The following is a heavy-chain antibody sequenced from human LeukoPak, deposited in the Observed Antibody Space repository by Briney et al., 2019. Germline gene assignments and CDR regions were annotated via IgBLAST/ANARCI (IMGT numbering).Heavy chain of an antibody. CDR2: IFYSGTT. V-gene: IGHV4-59*12. Sequence: SETLSLTCTVSGGSISSYYWSWIRQPPGKGLEWIGFIFYSGTTNYNPSLKSRVTISVDTSKNQFSLKLSSVTAADTAVYHCAREQLIAAADYWGQGTLVTVSS. CDR1: GGSISSYY. J-gene: IGHJ4*02. D-gene: IGHD6-13*01. CDR3: AREQLIAAADY.